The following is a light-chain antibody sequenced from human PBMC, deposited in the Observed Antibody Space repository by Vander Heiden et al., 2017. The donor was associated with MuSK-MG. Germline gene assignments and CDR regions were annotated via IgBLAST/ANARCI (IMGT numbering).Light chain of an antibody. V-gene: IGKV4-1*01. J-gene: IGKJ1*01. CDR3: QQYYSSPWT. Sequence: DIVMAQPPDSLAVSLGERATINCKSSPSVLYSSNNRNYLAWYQQKPGQPPNLLIYWASTRESGVPDRFSGSGSGTDFTLTSSSLQAEDVAVYYCQQYYSSPWTFGQGTKVEIK. CDR2: WAS. CDR1: PSVLYSSNNRNY.